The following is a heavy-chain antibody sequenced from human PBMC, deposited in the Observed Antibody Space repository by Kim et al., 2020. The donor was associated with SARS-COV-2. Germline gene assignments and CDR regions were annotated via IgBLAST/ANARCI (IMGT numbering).Heavy chain of an antibody. J-gene: IGHJ4*02. Sequence: YTPSLKSLVLISIDTPKNQSSLKLSSVTAADTAVYYCARGGIQLWSPFDYWGQGTLVTVSS. V-gene: IGHV4-39*01. D-gene: IGHD5-18*01. CDR3: ARGGIQLWSPFDY.